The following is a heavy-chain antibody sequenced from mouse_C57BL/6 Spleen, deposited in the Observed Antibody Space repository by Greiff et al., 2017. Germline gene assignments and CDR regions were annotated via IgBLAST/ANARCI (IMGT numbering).Heavy chain of an antibody. Sequence: QVQLQQSGAELVKPGASVKLSCKASGYTFTSYWMHWVQQRPGQGLEWIANITPSNGGTNYNEKFKGKATLTVDKSSSTAYMQLSSLTSEDSAVYFCARGQASGNFAYWGQGTMLTVSA. D-gene: IGHD3-2*02. CDR3: ARGQASGNFAY. CDR2: ITPSNGGT. J-gene: IGHJ3*01. CDR1: GYTFTSYW. V-gene: IGHV1-53*01.